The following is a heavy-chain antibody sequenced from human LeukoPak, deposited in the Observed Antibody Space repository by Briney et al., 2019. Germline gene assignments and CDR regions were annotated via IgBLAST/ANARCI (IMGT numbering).Heavy chain of an antibody. J-gene: IGHJ4*02. CDR1: GFTFSSYA. V-gene: IGHV3-23*01. Sequence: GGSLRLSCAASGFTFSSYAVSWVRQAPGKGLEWVSAISGSGGSTYYADSVKGRFTISRDNSKNTLYLQMNSLRAEDTAVYYCAKGIRSEYYDFWSGYYFDYWGQGTLVTVSS. CDR2: ISGSGGST. CDR3: AKGIRSEYYDFWSGYYFDY. D-gene: IGHD3-3*01.